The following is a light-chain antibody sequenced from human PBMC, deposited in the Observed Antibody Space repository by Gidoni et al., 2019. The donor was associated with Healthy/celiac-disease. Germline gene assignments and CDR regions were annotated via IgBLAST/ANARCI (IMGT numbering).Light chain of an antibody. CDR3: QQYNNWPPLYT. J-gene: IGKJ2*01. Sequence: EIVMTQSPATLSVSPGERATPSGRASQSVSSNLAWYQQKPGQAPRLLIDGASNRATGIPATFSGSGSGTEFTLTISSLQSEDFAVYYCQQYNNWPPLYTFGQXTKLEIK. CDR2: GAS. CDR1: QSVSSN. V-gene: IGKV3-15*01.